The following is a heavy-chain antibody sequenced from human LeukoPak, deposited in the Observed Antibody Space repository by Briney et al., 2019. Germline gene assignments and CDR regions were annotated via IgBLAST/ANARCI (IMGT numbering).Heavy chain of an antibody. CDR2: ISGGGDIT. J-gene: IGHJ3*02. V-gene: IGHV3-23*01. Sequence: GGSLRLSCAASGFTFSSSAMTWIRQAPGKGLEWVSDISGGGDITYYADSVKGRFTISRDNSKNTLYLQMNSLRAEDTAVYYCARGWELRRAFDIWGQGTMVTVSS. CDR1: GFTFSSSA. CDR3: ARGWELRRAFDI. D-gene: IGHD1-26*01.